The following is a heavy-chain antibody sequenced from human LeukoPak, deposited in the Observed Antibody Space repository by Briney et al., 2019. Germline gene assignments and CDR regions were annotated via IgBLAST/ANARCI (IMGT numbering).Heavy chain of an antibody. CDR2: ICYSGST. J-gene: IGHJ3*02. D-gene: IGHD3-10*01. CDR3: ARTYGSGSYFFDI. CDR1: GGSISSYY. V-gene: IGHV4-59*01. Sequence: AGTLSLTCTVSGGSISSYYWSWIRQPPGKGLEWIGYICYSGSTNYNPSLKSRVTISADTSKNQFSLKLSSVTAADTAVYYCARTYGSGSYFFDIWGQGTMVTVSS.